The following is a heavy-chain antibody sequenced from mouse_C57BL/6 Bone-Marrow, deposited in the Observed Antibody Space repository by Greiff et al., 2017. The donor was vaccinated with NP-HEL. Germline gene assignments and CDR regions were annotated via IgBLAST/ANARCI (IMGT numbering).Heavy chain of an antibody. CDR3: ARGYDYDGYFDV. Sequence: QVQLQKSGPELVKPGASVKISCKASGYSFTSYYIHWVKQRPGQGLEWIGWIYPGSGNTKYNEKFKGKATLTADTSSSTAYMQLSSLTSEDSAVYYCARGYDYDGYFDVWGTGTTVTVSS. V-gene: IGHV1-66*01. CDR2: IYPGSGNT. CDR1: GYSFTSYY. J-gene: IGHJ1*03. D-gene: IGHD2-4*01.